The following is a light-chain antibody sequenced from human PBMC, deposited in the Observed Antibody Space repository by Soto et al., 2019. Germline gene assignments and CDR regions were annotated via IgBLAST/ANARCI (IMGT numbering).Light chain of an antibody. J-gene: IGLJ1*01. CDR3: TSYAGSSNV. CDR2: EVN. Sequence: QAVLTQPRSASGSPWEAVAISCTGTSSDVGGYNYVSWYQQHPGKAPKLMIYEVNKRPSGVPDRFSGSKSGNTASLTVSGLQPEDEADYYCTSYAGSSNVFGTGTKVTVL. V-gene: IGLV2-8*01. CDR1: SSDVGGYNY.